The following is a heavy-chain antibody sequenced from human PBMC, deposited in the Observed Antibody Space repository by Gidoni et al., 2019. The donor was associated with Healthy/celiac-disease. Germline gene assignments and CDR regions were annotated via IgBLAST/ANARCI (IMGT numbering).Heavy chain of an antibody. CDR1: GGSFSGSY. J-gene: IGHJ5*02. Sequence: QVQLQQWGEGQLKPSETLSLTGDVYGGSFSGSYWSWIRQHPGKGLEWIGEINHSGSTNYNPSLKSRVTISVDTSKNQFSLKLSSVTAADTAVYYCARLGCSGGSCYWFDPWGQGTLVTVSS. CDR2: INHSGST. V-gene: IGHV4-34*01. D-gene: IGHD2-15*01. CDR3: ARLGCSGGSCYWFDP.